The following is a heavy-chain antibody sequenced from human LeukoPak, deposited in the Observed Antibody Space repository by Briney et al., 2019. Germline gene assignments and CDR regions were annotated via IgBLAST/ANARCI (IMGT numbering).Heavy chain of an antibody. J-gene: IGHJ4*02. CDR3: AIWTSGNY. V-gene: IGHV3-7*01. CDR1: GFTVGSKY. CDR2: MDPTGSQK. Sequence: GGSLRLSCAASGFTVGSKYMNWVRQAPGKGLEWVANMDPTGSQKRYVDSVRGRFTISKDNPGASLYLDMHSLRAEDTAIYYCAIWTSGNYWGQGTLVTVSS. D-gene: IGHD1-1*01.